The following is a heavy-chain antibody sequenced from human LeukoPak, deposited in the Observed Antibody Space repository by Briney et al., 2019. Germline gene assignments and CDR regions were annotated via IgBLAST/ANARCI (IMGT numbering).Heavy chain of an antibody. CDR2: VLGSGVPT. CDR3: AKDRTMIVVPPFDY. J-gene: IGHJ4*02. Sequence: PGGSLRLSCAASGISFSKYGMSWVRQAPGKGLEWVATVLGSGVPTYYADSVQGRFTISRGNSKNTLYLQMNSLRAEDTAVYYCAKDRTMIVVPPFDYWGQGTLVTVSS. V-gene: IGHV3-23*01. CDR1: GISFSKYG. D-gene: IGHD3-22*01.